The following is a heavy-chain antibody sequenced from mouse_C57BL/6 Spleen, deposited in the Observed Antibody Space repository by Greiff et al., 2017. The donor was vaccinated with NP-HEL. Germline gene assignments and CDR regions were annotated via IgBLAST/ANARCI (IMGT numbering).Heavy chain of an antibody. CDR2: IYPGSGST. Sequence: QVQLQQPGAELVRPGTSVKLSCKASGYTFTSYWMHWVKQRPGQGLEWIGDIYPGSGSTNYNEKFKSKATLTVDTSSSTAYMQLSSLTSEDSAVYYCARDSSGSYYFDYWGQGTTLTVSS. V-gene: IGHV1-55*01. CDR3: ARDSSGSYYFDY. J-gene: IGHJ2*01. D-gene: IGHD3-2*02. CDR1: GYTFTSYW.